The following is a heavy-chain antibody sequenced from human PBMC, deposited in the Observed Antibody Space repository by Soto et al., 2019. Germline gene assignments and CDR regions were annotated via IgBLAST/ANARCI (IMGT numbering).Heavy chain of an antibody. CDR1: GFTLSSYS. J-gene: IGHJ6*02. V-gene: IGHV3-48*02. Sequence: EVQLVESGGGLVQPGGSLRLSCEASGFTLSSYSMNWARQAPGQGLEWVSYISSSSSTKYYADSVKGRFTNSRDNAKNSLYLQMNSLRDEDTAVYYCARDNPRSSGWDVWGQGTTVTVSS. CDR2: ISSSSSTK. CDR3: ARDNPRSSGWDV.